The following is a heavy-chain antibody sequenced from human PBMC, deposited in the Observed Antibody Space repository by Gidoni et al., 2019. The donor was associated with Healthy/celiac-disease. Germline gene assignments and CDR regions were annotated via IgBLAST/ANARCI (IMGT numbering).Heavy chain of an antibody. V-gene: IGHV3-64*01. CDR1: GFTFSSYA. J-gene: IGHJ4*02. Sequence: EVQLVASGGGLVQPGVSLSLSCLPSGFTFSSYAMHWVRPAPGKGLEYVSAISSNGGSTYYANSVKGRVTISRDNAKNTLYLQMGSLRAEDMAVYYCARRLGASGGLDYWGQGTLVTVSS. CDR2: ISSNGGST. D-gene: IGHD3-10*01. CDR3: ARRLGASGGLDY.